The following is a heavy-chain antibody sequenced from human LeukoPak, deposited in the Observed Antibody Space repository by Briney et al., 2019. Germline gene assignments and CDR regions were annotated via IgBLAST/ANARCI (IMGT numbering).Heavy chain of an antibody. V-gene: IGHV3-23*01. Sequence: PGRSLRLSCAASGFTFSSCEMNWVRQAPGKGLEWVSAISGSGENTNYADSVKGRFTMSRDNSRNMLYLQMNSLRDEDTAKYYCAKTVSGSYSYQGGDYWGQGTLVTVSS. CDR1: GFTFSSCE. CDR3: AKTVSGSYSYQGGDY. J-gene: IGHJ4*02. CDR2: ISGSGENT. D-gene: IGHD3-16*02.